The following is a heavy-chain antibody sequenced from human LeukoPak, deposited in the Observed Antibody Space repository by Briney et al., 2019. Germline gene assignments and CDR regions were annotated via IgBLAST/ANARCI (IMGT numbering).Heavy chain of an antibody. CDR3: ARDFTYYYGSGSYYPLKYYYYGMDV. J-gene: IGHJ6*02. CDR1: GGSISSGGYY. V-gene: IGHV3-11*01. CDR2: ISSSGSTI. Sequence: LSLTCTVSGGSISSGGYYMSWIRQAPGKGLEWVSYISSSGSTIYYADSVKGRFTISRDNAKNSLYLQMNSLRAEDTAVYYCARDFTYYYGSGSYYPLKYYYYGMDVWGQGTTVTVSS. D-gene: IGHD3-10*01.